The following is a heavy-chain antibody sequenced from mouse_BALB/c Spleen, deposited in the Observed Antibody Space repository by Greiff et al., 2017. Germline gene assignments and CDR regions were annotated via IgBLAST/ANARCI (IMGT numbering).Heavy chain of an antibody. V-gene: IGHV5-17*02. Sequence: EVMLVESGGGLVQPGGSRKLSCAASGFTFSSFGMHWVRQAPEKGLEWVAYISSGSSTIYYADTVKGRFTISRDNPKNTLFLQMTSLRSEDTAMYYCAREGSGHYYAMDYWGQGTSVTVSS. CDR2: ISSGSSTI. D-gene: IGHD3-1*01. J-gene: IGHJ4*01. CDR3: AREGSGHYYAMDY. CDR1: GFTFSSFG.